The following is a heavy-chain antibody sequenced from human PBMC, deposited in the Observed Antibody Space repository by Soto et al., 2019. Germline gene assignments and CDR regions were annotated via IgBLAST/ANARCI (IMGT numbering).Heavy chain of an antibody. CDR3: ARTSHGIVGATDFDY. D-gene: IGHD1-26*01. CDR1: GGTFSSYA. V-gene: IGHV1-69*13. CDR2: IIPIFGTA. J-gene: IGHJ4*02. Sequence: SVKVSCKASGGTFSSYAISWVRQAPGQGLEWMGGIIPIFGTANYAQKFQGRVTITADESTSTAYMELSSLRSEDTAVYYCARTSHGIVGATDFDYWGQGTLVTVSS.